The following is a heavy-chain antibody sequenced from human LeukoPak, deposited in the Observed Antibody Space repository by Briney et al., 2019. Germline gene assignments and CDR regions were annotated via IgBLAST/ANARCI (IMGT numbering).Heavy chain of an antibody. J-gene: IGHJ3*02. V-gene: IGHV3-48*01. CDR1: GFTFSSYS. Sequence: GGSLRLSCAASGFTFSSYSMNWVRQAPGKGLEWVSYISSSSSTIYYADSVKGRFTISRDNAKNSLYLQMNSLRAEDTAVYYCARSYNWNFRGAFDIWGQGTMVTVSS. CDR3: ARSYNWNFRGAFDI. CDR2: ISSSSSTI. D-gene: IGHD1-7*01.